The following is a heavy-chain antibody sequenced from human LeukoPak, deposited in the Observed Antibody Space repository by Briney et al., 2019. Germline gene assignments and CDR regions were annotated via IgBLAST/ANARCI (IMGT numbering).Heavy chain of an antibody. CDR1: GGSFSGYY. V-gene: IGHV4-34*01. CDR2: INHSGST. CDR3: ARGRISPFDY. Sequence: SETLSLTCAVYGGSFSGYYWSWIRQPPGKGLEWIGEINHSGSTNYNPSLKSRVTISVDTSKNRFSLKLSSVTAADTAVYYCARGRISPFDYWGQGTLVTVSS. J-gene: IGHJ4*02.